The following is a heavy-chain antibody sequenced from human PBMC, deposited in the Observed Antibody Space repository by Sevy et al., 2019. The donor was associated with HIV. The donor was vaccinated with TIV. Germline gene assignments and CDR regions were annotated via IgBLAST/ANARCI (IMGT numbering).Heavy chain of an antibody. CDR1: GFAVSSKY. CDR3: ARATGYSSGGFDY. J-gene: IGHJ4*02. D-gene: IGHD6-19*01. V-gene: IGHV3-53*01. Sequence: GGSLRLSCAASGFAVSSKYMSWVRQAPGKGLEWVSVFYTGGSTYYVDSVRGRFTISRDNSKNMLYLQMNGLRADDTAVYYCARATGYSSGGFDYWGQGTLVTVSS. CDR2: FYTGGST.